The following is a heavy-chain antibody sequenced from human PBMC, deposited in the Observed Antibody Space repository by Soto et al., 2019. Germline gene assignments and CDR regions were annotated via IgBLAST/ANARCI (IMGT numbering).Heavy chain of an antibody. J-gene: IGHJ3*02. CDR1: GFTFSYYW. CDR2: IHSDGSST. CDR3: ARGDKGAFDI. D-gene: IGHD2-21*02. Sequence: EVQLVESGGGLVQPGGSLRLSCAASGFTFSYYWMHWVRQAPGQGLVWVSRIHSDGSSTTYADSVKGRFTISRDNAKNTLYLQMNSLRAEDTAVYCCARGDKGAFDIWGQGTMVSVSS. V-gene: IGHV3-74*01.